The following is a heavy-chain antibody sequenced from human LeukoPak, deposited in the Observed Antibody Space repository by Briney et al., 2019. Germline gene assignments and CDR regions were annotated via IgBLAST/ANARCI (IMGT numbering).Heavy chain of an antibody. V-gene: IGHV3-48*03. J-gene: IGHJ4*02. CDR1: GFTFSSYE. D-gene: IGHD6-19*01. Sequence: GGSLRLSCAASGFTFSSYEMNWVRQAPGKGLEWVSYISSSGSTIYYADSVKGRFTISRDNAKNSLYLQMNSLRAEDTAVYYCGSPGYSSGWLYFDYWGQGTLVTVSS. CDR2: ISSSGSTI. CDR3: GSPGYSSGWLYFDY.